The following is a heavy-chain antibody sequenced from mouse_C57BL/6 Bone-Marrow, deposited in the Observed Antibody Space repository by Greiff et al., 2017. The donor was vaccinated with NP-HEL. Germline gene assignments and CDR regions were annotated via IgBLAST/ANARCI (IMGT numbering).Heavy chain of an antibody. Sequence: VQLQESGAELVRPGTSVKVSCKASGYAFTNYLIEWVKPRPGQGLEWIGVINPGSGGTNYNEKFKGKATLTADKSSRTAYMQLRSLTSEDSAVYFGARGTTVVASPDYWGQGTTLTVSS. CDR1: GYAFTNYL. CDR3: ARGTTVVASPDY. V-gene: IGHV1-54*01. D-gene: IGHD1-1*01. CDR2: INPGSGGT. J-gene: IGHJ2*01.